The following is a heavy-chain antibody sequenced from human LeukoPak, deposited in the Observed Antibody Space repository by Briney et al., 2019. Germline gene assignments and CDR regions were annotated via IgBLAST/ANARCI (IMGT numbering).Heavy chain of an antibody. Sequence: SVKVSCKASGGTFSSYAISWVRQAPGQGLEWMGGMIPMFGTANYAQKFQGRVTITADESTSTAYMELSSLRSEDTAVYYCARIGRFLEWLSSFDYWGQGTLVTVSS. V-gene: IGHV1-69*13. D-gene: IGHD3-3*01. CDR1: GGTFSSYA. CDR2: MIPMFGTA. J-gene: IGHJ4*02. CDR3: ARIGRFLEWLSSFDY.